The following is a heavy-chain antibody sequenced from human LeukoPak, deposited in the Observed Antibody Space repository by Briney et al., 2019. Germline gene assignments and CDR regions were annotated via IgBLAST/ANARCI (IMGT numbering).Heavy chain of an antibody. CDR2: INLDGTET. CDR1: GFIFSTYW. Sequence: PGGTLRLSCAASGFIFSTYWMTWLRQAPGKGLERVANINLDGTETYYMDSVKGRFTISRDNAKNSLYLQMNSLRAEDTAVYYCTRDRGWQSFDYWGQGTLVTVSS. V-gene: IGHV3-7*01. D-gene: IGHD3-10*01. J-gene: IGHJ4*02. CDR3: TRDRGWQSFDY.